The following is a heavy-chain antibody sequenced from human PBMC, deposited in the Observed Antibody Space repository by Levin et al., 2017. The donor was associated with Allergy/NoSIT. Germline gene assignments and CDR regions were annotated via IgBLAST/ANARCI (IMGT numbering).Heavy chain of an antibody. CDR3: SRGLFKALVRGLTGDY. V-gene: IGHV3-49*03. J-gene: IGHJ4*02. CDR1: GFTFGDYA. D-gene: IGHD3-10*01. CDR2: IRSKAYGGTT. Sequence: GGSLRLSCSASGFTFGDYAVSWFRQAPGEGLEWLGFIRSKAYGGTTQYAASVKGRFTLSRDDSKTIAYLQMKSLKTDDTALYYCSRGLFKALVRGLTGDYWGQGTLVTVSS.